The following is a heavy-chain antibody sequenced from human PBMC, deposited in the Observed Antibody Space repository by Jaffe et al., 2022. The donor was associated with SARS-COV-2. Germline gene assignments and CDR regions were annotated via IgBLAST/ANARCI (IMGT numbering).Heavy chain of an antibody. CDR2: INPGRTTT. V-gene: IGHV1-46*04. CDR3: ARGVPYGSGSYAFDI. J-gene: IGHJ3*02. D-gene: IGHD3-10*01. Sequence: QVQLVQSGAEVKKPGASVKVSCKTSGYIFTDFYMHWVRQAPGQGLEWMGLINPGRTTTTYAEKLQGRIIMTRDTSTSTVYMELSSLRSEDTAVYYCARGVPYGSGSYAFDIWGQGTMVTVSS. CDR1: GYIFTDFY.